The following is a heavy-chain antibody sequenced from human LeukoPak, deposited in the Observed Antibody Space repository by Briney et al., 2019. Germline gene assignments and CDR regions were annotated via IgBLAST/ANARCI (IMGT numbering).Heavy chain of an antibody. CDR3: ATPVSSGWTNFDY. Sequence: GASVKVSCKASGGTFSSYAISWVRQAPGQGLEWMGRIIPILGIANYAQKFQGRVTITADKSTSTAYMELSSLRSDDTAVYYCATPVSSGWTNFDYWGQGTLVTVSS. D-gene: IGHD6-19*01. V-gene: IGHV1-69*04. J-gene: IGHJ4*02. CDR1: GGTFSSYA. CDR2: IIPILGIA.